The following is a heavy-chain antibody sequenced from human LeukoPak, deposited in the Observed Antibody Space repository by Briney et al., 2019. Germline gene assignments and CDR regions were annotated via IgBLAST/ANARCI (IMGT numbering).Heavy chain of an antibody. CDR3: ARVGDYYDSSGYYESDAFDI. Sequence: SETLSLTCTVSGGSISSYYWSWIRQPPGQGLEWKGYIYYSGNTNYNPSLKSRVTISVDTSKNQFSLKLSSVTAADTAVYYCARVGDYYDSSGYYESDAFDIWGQGTMVTVSS. V-gene: IGHV4-59*01. CDR1: GGSISSYY. CDR2: IYYSGNT. J-gene: IGHJ3*02. D-gene: IGHD3-22*01.